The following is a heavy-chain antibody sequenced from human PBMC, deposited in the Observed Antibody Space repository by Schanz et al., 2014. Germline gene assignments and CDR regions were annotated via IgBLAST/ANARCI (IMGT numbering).Heavy chain of an antibody. J-gene: IGHJ4*02. D-gene: IGHD3-22*01. CDR2: IIPILGIA. CDR3: ARDYYDSSGYYYCDY. CDR1: GGTFSSYA. Sequence: QVQLVQSGAEVKKPGSPVKVSCKSSGGTFSSYAISWVRQAPGQGLEWMGRIIPILGIATYAQKFQGRLTITADNSTSTAYMELSSLRSEDTAMYYCARDYYDSSGYYYCDYWGQGALVNVSS. V-gene: IGHV1-69*09.